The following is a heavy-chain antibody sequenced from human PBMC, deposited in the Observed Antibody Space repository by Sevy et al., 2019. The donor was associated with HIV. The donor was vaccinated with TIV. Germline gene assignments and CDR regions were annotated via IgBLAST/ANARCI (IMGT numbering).Heavy chain of an antibody. CDR2: IIPLFGTA. V-gene: IGHV1-69*13. D-gene: IGHD2-15*01. CDR1: GGTFSSFA. CDR3: ARGGSLRGYCSGGTCYLFDS. Sequence: ASVKVSCKASGGTFSSFALSWVRQAPGQGLEWMGGIIPLFGTAKYAQKFQGRVTITADESTSTTYMELSSLRSDDTAVYYSARGGSLRGYCSGGTCYLFDSWGQGTLVTVSS. J-gene: IGHJ4*02.